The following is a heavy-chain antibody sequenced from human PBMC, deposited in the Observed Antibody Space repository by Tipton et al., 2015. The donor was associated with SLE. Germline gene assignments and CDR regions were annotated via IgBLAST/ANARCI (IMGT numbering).Heavy chain of an antibody. CDR1: GYSISSSYY. Sequence: TLSLTCAVSGYSISSSYYWSWIRQPAGKGLEWIGRIYTSGSTNYNPSLKSRVTMSVDTSKNQFSLKLSSVTAADTAVYYCARDTGSTVDYWGQGTLVTVSS. CDR3: ARDTGSTVDY. D-gene: IGHD6-13*01. CDR2: IYTSGST. V-gene: IGHV4-4*07. J-gene: IGHJ4*02.